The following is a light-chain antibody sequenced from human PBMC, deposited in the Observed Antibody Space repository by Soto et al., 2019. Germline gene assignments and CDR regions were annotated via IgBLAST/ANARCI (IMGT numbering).Light chain of an antibody. J-gene: IGLJ2*01. CDR1: SGHSNYT. CDR3: QTWGSGIVV. Sequence: QLVLTQSPSASASLGASVKLTCTLSSGHSNYTIAWHQQQSEKGPRYLMKLNSDGSHSKVDGIPDRFSGSSSGAERYLIISSLQSEDEADYYCQTWGSGIVVFGGGTKLTVL. CDR2: LNSDGSH. V-gene: IGLV4-69*01.